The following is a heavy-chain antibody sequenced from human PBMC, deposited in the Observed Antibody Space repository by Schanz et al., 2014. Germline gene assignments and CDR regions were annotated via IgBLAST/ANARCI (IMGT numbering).Heavy chain of an antibody. CDR2: ISGSGGST. CDR3: VRDSFFAFDY. J-gene: IGHJ4*02. V-gene: IGHV3-48*01. Sequence: EVQLAESGGGLVEPGGSLRLSCAASGFTFSDYSMNWVRQAPGKGLEWVSAISGSGGSTYYADSVKGRFTMSRDNAKNSVFLQMNSLRAEDTAVYYCVRDSFFAFDYWGQGTLVTVSS. CDR1: GFTFSDYS. D-gene: IGHD3-3*01.